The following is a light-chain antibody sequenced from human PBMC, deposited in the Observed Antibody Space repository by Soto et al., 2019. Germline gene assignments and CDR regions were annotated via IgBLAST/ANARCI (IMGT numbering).Light chain of an antibody. CDR1: SSSLVAGYD. CDR2: GNS. V-gene: IGLV1-40*01. CDR3: QSYDSSLSGSEV. J-gene: IGLJ1*01. Sequence: QSVLPQPPSGSGAPGQRVTISCTGSSSSLVAGYDVHWYQQLPGTAPQLLMYGNSNRPSGVPDRFAGPKSGTSASLAITGIQAADEADYYCQSYDSSLSGSEVFGTGTTLTLL.